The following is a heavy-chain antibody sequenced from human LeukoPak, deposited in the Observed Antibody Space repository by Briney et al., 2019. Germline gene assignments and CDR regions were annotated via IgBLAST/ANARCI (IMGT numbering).Heavy chain of an antibody. Sequence: SETLSLTCSVSGGSVTTSSYYWGWIRQPPEKGLEWIGSIYYTGGTYYSPSLKSRVTISVDTSKNQYSLKLSSVTAPDTAVYYCARSSTIFGRFDYWGQGTLVAVSS. D-gene: IGHD3-3*01. J-gene: IGHJ4*02. CDR3: ARSSTIFGRFDY. CDR1: GGSVTTSSYY. V-gene: IGHV4-39*01. CDR2: IYYTGGT.